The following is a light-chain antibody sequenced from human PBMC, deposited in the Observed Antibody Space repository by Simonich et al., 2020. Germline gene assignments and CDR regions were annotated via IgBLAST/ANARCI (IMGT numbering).Light chain of an antibody. CDR2: WAS. Sequence: EIVMTQSPATLSVSPGERATLSCRASQSVSRNLAWYQQKPGQAPKLLIYWASTRESGVPDRFSGSGSGTDFTLTISSLQAEDVAVYYCQQYYSTPWTFGQGTKVEIK. J-gene: IGKJ1*01. V-gene: IGKV3-15*01. CDR1: QSVSRN. CDR3: QQYYSTPWT.